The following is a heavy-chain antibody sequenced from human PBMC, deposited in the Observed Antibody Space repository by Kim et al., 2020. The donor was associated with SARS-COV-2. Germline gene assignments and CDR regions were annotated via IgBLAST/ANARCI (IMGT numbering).Heavy chain of an antibody. CDR1: GFTFTDYA. Sequence: GGSLRLSCAASGFTFTDYALHWVRQAPGKGLEWVAVLSKEGHLAAYADSLKGRFTISRDNSKNILYLQMNSLGTDDTAVYYCARDFHWLVDYWGQGTLVTVSS. CDR2: LSKEGHLA. D-gene: IGHD3-9*01. CDR3: ARDFHWLVDY. V-gene: IGHV3-30*04. J-gene: IGHJ4*02.